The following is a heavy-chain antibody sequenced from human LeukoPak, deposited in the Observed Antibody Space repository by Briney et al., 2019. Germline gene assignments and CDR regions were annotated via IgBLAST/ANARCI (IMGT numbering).Heavy chain of an antibody. CDR3: ARDQGWLQLPVYFDY. CDR2: ISSSSSYI. V-gene: IGHV3-21*01. Sequence: PGGSLRLSCAASGFTFSSYSMNWVRQAPGKGLECVSSISSSSSYIYYADSVKGRFTISRDNAKNSVYLQMNSLRAEDTAVYYCARDQGWLQLPVYFDYWGQGTLVTVSS. D-gene: IGHD5-24*01. CDR1: GFTFSSYS. J-gene: IGHJ4*02.